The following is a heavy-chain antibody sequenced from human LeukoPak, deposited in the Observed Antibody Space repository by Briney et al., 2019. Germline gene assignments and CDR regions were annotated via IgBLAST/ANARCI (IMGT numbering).Heavy chain of an antibody. J-gene: IGHJ4*02. CDR3: AKGGYSSGWYYFDY. CDR1: GLTFSTYG. D-gene: IGHD6-19*01. Sequence: GGSLGLSCAASGLTFSTYGMSWVRQAPGKGLEWVSLISWDGGSTYYADSVKGRFTISRDNSKNSLYLQMNSLRAEDTALYYCAKGGYSSGWYYFDYWGQGTLVTVSS. CDR2: ISWDGGST. V-gene: IGHV3-43D*03.